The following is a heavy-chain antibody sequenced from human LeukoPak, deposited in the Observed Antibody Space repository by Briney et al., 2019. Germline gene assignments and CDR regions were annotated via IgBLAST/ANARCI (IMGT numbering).Heavy chain of an antibody. D-gene: IGHD7-27*01. CDR2: IRSKAYGGTT. CDR3: WGNYYYYMDV. V-gene: IGHV3-49*04. Sequence: GGSLRLSCTASGFTFGDYAMSWVRQAPGKGLEWVGFIRSKAYGGTTEYAASVEGRFTISRDDSKSIAYLQMYSLKTEDTAVYYCWGNYYYYMDVWGKGTTVTVSS. CDR1: GFTFGDYA. J-gene: IGHJ6*03.